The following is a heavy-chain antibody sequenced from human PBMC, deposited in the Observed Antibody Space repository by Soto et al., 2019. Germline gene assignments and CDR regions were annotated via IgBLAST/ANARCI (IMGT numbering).Heavy chain of an antibody. CDR1: GFAFSNFA. J-gene: IGHJ3*02. CDR3: AKETALTPHHDAFHI. V-gene: IGHV3-23*01. D-gene: IGHD4-17*01. Sequence: EVQLLESGGGSVQPGGSLRLSCAASGFAFSNFAMTWVRQAPGTGLEWDSTISGSGGYTYYGDSVKGRFTISRDDSKNTLYLQMTSLSSQDTAVYYCAKETALTPHHDAFHIWGQGTMVTVSS. CDR2: ISGSGGYT.